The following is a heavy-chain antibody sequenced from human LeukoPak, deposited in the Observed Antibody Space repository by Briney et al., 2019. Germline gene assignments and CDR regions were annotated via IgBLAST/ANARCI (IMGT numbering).Heavy chain of an antibody. CDR1: AFTFSSYA. Sequence: PGGSLRLSCAASAFTFSSYAMSWVRQAPGKGLEWVSAISGSGGNTYYADSVKGRFTISRDNSKDTLYLQMNSLRAEDTAVYYCAKDDSLCFDPWGQGTLVTVSS. CDR3: AKDDSLCFDP. CDR2: ISGSGGNT. V-gene: IGHV3-23*01. J-gene: IGHJ5*02. D-gene: IGHD2-21*01.